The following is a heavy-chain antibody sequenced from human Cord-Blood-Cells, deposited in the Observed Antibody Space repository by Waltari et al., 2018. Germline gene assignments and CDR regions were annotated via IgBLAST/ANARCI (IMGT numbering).Heavy chain of an antibody. J-gene: IGHJ4*02. CDR3: ARGTGDLNY. CDR1: GGSFSGYS. CDR2: INHSGST. V-gene: IGHV4-34*01. Sequence: QVQLQQWGAGLLKPSETLSLTCDVYGGSFSGYSWSWIRQPPGKGLEWIGEINHSGSTNYNPSLKSRVTISVDTSKNQFSLKLSSVTAADTAVYYCARGTGDLNYWGQGTLVTVSS. D-gene: IGHD7-27*01.